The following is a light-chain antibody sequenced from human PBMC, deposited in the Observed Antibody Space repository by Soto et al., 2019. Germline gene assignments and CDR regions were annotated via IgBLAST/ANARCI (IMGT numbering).Light chain of an antibody. CDR1: QGISSA. V-gene: IGKV1-13*02. J-gene: IGKJ4*01. Sequence: AIPLTQSPSSLSASVGDRVTITCRASQGISSAFAWYQQKPGKAPKLLIYAASSLESGVPSRFSGSGSGTDYTLTINNLQPEDVATYYCQQFYSYPLTYGGGTQVEIK. CDR3: QQFYSYPLT. CDR2: AAS.